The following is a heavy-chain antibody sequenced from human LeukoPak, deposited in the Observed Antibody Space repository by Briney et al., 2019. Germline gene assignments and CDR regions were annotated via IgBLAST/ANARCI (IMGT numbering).Heavy chain of an antibody. Sequence: SETLSLTCTVSGGSISSYYWSWIRQPPGKRLEWIGYIYYSGSTNYNPSLKSRVTISVDTSKNQFSLKLSSVTVVDTAVYYCARTPRNGYNYYFDYWGQGTLVTVSS. J-gene: IGHJ4*02. CDR2: IYYSGST. CDR3: ARTPRNGYNYYFDY. D-gene: IGHD5-24*01. V-gene: IGHV4-59*01. CDR1: GGSISSYY.